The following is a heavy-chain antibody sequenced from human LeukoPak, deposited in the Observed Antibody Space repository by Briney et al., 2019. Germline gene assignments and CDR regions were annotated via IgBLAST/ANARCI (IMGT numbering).Heavy chain of an antibody. CDR3: ARDGVQTTPFDY. CDR2: INGDGSYT. V-gene: IGHV3-74*01. J-gene: IGHJ4*02. CDR1: GFTFSGYW. D-gene: IGHD4/OR15-4a*01. Sequence: GGSLTLSCATSGFTFSGYWMHWVRQAPGKGLVWLSLINGDGSYTIYADSVKGRFTISRDNAKNTLYLQMDSLRAEDTAVYYCARDGVQTTPFDYWGQGTLVTVSS.